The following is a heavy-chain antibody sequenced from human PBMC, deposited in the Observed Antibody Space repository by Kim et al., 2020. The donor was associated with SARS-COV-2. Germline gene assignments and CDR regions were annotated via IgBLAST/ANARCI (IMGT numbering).Heavy chain of an antibody. Sequence: GGSLRLSCAASGFTFSRYAMHWVRQAPGKGLEWVAVISYDGSNKHYADSVKGRFTISRDNSKNTLYLQMNSLRAEDTAVYYCARSQSRAYYMDVWGKGTTVTVSS. CDR1: GFTFSRYA. CDR2: ISYDGSNK. V-gene: IGHV3-30-3*01. CDR3: ARSQSRAYYMDV. J-gene: IGHJ6*03.